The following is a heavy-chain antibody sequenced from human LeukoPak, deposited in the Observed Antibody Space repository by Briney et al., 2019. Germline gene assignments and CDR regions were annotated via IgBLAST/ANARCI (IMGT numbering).Heavy chain of an antibody. CDR3: ARVTRYSGSYYSFFYYGMDV. J-gene: IGHJ6*02. D-gene: IGHD1-26*01. Sequence: SQTLSLTCSVSGASIRSGDHHWSWLRQSPGKGLEWIGYIYFSGSRSSNPSLRSRLTISVDTSKNQFSLKLRSVTAADTAVYYCARVTRYSGSYYSFFYYGMDVWGQGTTVSVSS. V-gene: IGHV4-30-4*08. CDR2: IYFSGSR. CDR1: GASIRSGDHH.